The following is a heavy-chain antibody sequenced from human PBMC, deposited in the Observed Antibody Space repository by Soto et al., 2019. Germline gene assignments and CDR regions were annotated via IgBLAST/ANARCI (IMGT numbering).Heavy chain of an antibody. J-gene: IGHJ6*03. V-gene: IGHV4-34*01. CDR1: GGSFSGYY. CDR2: INHSGST. D-gene: IGHD3-10*01. Sequence: QVQLQQWGAGLLKPSETLSLTCAVYGGSFSGYYWSWIRQPPGKGLEWIGEINHSGSTNYNPSLKSRVTISVDTSKNQFSLKLSSVTAADTAVYYCARGARTMIRGRYYYYMDVWGKGTTVTVSS. CDR3: ARGARTMIRGRYYYYMDV.